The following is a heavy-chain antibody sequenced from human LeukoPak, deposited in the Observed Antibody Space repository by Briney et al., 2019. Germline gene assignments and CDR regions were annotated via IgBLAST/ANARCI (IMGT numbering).Heavy chain of an antibody. D-gene: IGHD3-3*01. Sequence: GGSLRLSCAASGFTFSSYSMSWVRQAPGKGLEWVADISGSGGSTYYADSVKGRFTISRDNSKNTLYLQMNSLRAEDTAVYYCAKDVLEWLPILRGYFDYWGQGTLVTVSS. J-gene: IGHJ4*02. CDR3: AKDVLEWLPILRGYFDY. CDR1: GFTFSSYS. V-gene: IGHV3-23*01. CDR2: ISGSGGST.